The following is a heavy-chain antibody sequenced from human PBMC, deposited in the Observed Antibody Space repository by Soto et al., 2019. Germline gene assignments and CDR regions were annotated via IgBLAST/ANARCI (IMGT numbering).Heavy chain of an antibody. V-gene: IGHV4-34*01. CDR2: INHSGST. D-gene: IGHD3-9*01. Sequence: SETLSLTCAVYGGSFSGYYWSWIRQPPGKGLEWIGEINHSGSTNYNPSLKSRVTISVDTSKNQFSLKLSSVTAADTAAYYCATDILTGYSSWGQGTLVTVSS. J-gene: IGHJ5*02. CDR3: ATDILTGYSS. CDR1: GGSFSGYY.